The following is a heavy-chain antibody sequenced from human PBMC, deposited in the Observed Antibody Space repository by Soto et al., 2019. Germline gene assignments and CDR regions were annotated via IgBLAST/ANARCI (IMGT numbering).Heavy chain of an antibody. D-gene: IGHD4-17*01. Sequence: GGSLRLSCAASGFTFSSYSMNWVRQAPGKGLEWVSSISSSSSYIYYADSVKGRFTISRDNAKNSLYLQMNSLRAEDTAVYYCARDHPPTTDYGDFLDAFDIWGQGTMVTVSS. CDR1: GFTFSSYS. CDR2: ISSSSSYI. CDR3: ARDHPPTTDYGDFLDAFDI. J-gene: IGHJ3*02. V-gene: IGHV3-21*01.